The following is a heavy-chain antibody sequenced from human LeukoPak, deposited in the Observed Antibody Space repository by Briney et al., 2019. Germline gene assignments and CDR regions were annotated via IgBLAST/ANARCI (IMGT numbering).Heavy chain of an antibody. Sequence: SETLSLTCAVYGGSFSGYYWSWIRQPAGKGLEWIGRIYTSGSTNYNPSLKSRVTISVDTSKNQFSLKLSSVTAADTAVYYCARGGAVTGTAHFDPWGQGTLVTVSS. J-gene: IGHJ5*02. CDR1: GGSFSGYY. V-gene: IGHV4-59*10. D-gene: IGHD6-19*01. CDR2: IYTSGST. CDR3: ARGGAVTGTAHFDP.